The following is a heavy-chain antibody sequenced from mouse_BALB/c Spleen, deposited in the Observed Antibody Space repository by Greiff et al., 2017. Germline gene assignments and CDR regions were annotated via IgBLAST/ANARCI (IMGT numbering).Heavy chain of an antibody. V-gene: IGHV1-77*01. CDR1: GYTFTDYV. Sequence: VKLQESGPELVKPGASVKMSCKASGYTFTDYVISWVKQRTGQGLEWIGEIYPGSGSTYYNEKFKGKATLTADKSSNTAYMQLSSLTSEDSAVYFCAFITTGAYWGQGTLVTVSA. CDR3: AFITTGAY. J-gene: IGHJ3*01. D-gene: IGHD1-1*01. CDR2: IYPGSGST.